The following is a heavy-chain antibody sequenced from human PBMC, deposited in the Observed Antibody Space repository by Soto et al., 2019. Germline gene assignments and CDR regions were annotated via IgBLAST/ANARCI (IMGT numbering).Heavy chain of an antibody. CDR2: INHSGST. D-gene: IGHD3-10*01. V-gene: IGHV4-34*01. J-gene: IGHJ3*02. Sequence: PXETLSLTCAVYGGSFSGYYWSWIRQPPGKGLEWIGEINHSGSTNYNPSLKSRVTISVDTSKNQFSLKLSSVTAADTAVYYCARGRGLDAFDIWGQGTMVTVSS. CDR3: ARGRGLDAFDI. CDR1: GGSFSGYY.